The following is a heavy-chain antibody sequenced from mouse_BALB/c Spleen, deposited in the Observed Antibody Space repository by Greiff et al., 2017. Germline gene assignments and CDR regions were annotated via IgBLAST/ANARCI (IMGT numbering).Heavy chain of an antibody. V-gene: IGHV14-3*02. CDR2: IDPANGNT. J-gene: IGHJ2*01. CDR1: GFNIKDTY. CDR3: AREDYYGSSPFDY. Sequence: EVQLQQSGAELVKPGASVKLSCTASGFNIKDTYMHWVKQRPEQGLEWIGRIDPANGNTKYDPKFQGKATITADTSSNTAYLQLSSLTSEDTAVYYCAREDYYGSSPFDYWGQGTTLTVSS. D-gene: IGHD1-1*01.